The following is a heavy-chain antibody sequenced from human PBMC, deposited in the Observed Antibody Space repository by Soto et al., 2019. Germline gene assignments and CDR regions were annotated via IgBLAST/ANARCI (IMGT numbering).Heavy chain of an antibody. V-gene: IGHV3-23*01. Sequence: LSSAVPVCTLSAYAMNWGRQAPGKGLEWVSGISGSGDSTYYADSVKGRFTVSRDNSKNTLYLQMNSLRAEDTAVFYCAKERSSGWSFDYWG. CDR1: VCTLSAYA. D-gene: IGHD6-19*01. CDR3: AKERSSGWSFDY. J-gene: IGHJ4*01. CDR2: ISGSGDST.